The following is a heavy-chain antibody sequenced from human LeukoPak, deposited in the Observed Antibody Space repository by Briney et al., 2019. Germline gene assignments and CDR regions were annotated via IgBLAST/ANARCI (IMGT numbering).Heavy chain of an antibody. Sequence: GGSLRLACAASGFTFGNYGMSWVRQAPGKGLEWVSGINWNGGSTGYADSVEGRFTISRDNAKNSQYLQMNSLRVEDTALYYCARAQTYGDSRLLLDYWGQGTLVTVSS. D-gene: IGHD4-17*01. CDR2: INWNGGST. CDR3: ARAQTYGDSRLLLDY. J-gene: IGHJ4*02. CDR1: GFTFGNYG. V-gene: IGHV3-20*04.